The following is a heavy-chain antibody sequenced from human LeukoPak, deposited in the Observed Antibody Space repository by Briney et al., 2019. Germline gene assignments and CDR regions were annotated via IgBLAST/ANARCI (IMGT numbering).Heavy chain of an antibody. CDR3: ARGSLGAAAEIDY. V-gene: IGHV4-59*01. J-gene: IGHJ4*02. CDR2: IYYTENT. Sequence: SETLSLTCTVSGGSINSYYWSWIRQPPGEGLEWIGYIYYTENTNYNPSLKSRVTISVDTSKNQFSLKLSSVTAADTAVYYCARGSLGAAAEIDYWGQGTLVTVSS. D-gene: IGHD6-13*01. CDR1: GGSINSYY.